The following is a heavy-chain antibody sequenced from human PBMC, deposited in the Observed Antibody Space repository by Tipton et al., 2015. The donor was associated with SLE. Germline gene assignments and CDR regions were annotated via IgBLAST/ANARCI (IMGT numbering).Heavy chain of an antibody. CDR2: VNHSGST. CDR3: ARDRYCGGGSCFDWFFDL. J-gene: IGHJ2*01. V-gene: IGHV4-34*01. Sequence: LRLSCAVYGGSFSDYFWTWIRQSPGKGLEWIGDVNHSGSTDYHPSLKSRVTMSVDTSKNQFSLKLTSVTAADTALYYCARDRYCGGGSCFDWFFDLWGRGTLVTVSS. CDR1: GGSFSDYF. D-gene: IGHD2-15*01.